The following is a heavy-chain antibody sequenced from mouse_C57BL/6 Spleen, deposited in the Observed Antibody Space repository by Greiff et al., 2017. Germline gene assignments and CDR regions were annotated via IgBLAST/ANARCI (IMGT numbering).Heavy chain of an antibody. CDR3: TRSAMVTTSYFDY. CDR1: GYTFTDYE. V-gene: IGHV1-15*01. CDR2: IDPETGGT. J-gene: IGHJ2*01. Sequence: LQQSGAELVRPGASVTLSCKASGYTFTDYEMHWVKQTPVHGLEWIGAIDPETGGTAYNQKFKGKAILTADKSSSTAYMELRSLTSEDSAVYYCTRSAMVTTSYFDYWGQGTTLTVSS. D-gene: IGHD2-2*01.